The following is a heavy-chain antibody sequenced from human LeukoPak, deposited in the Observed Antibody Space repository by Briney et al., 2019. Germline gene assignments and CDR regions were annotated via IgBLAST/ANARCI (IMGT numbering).Heavy chain of an antibody. CDR1: GGTFSSYA. D-gene: IGHD3-22*01. V-gene: IGHV1-69*04. CDR3: ARQYYYDSSGYHFDY. J-gene: IGHJ4*02. Sequence: ASVKVSCKASGGTFSSYAISWVRQAPGQGLEWMGRIIPILGIANYAQKFQGRVTITADKSTSTAYMELSSLRSEDTAVYYCARQYYYDSSGYHFDYWGQGTLVTVSS. CDR2: IIPILGIA.